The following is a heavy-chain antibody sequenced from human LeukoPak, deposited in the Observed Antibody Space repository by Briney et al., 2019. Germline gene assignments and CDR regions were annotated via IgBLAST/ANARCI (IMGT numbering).Heavy chain of an antibody. CDR1: GFTFSSYW. CDR2: ISSSGSTI. CDR3: ARVVCGGDCHYYYYGMDV. D-gene: IGHD2-21*02. Sequence: PGGSLRLSCAASGFTFSSYWMHWVRQAPGKGLEWVSYISSSGSTIYYADSVKGRFTISRDNAKNSLYLQMNSPRAEDTAVYYCARVVCGGDCHYYYYGMDVWGQGTTVTVSS. V-gene: IGHV3-48*04. J-gene: IGHJ6*02.